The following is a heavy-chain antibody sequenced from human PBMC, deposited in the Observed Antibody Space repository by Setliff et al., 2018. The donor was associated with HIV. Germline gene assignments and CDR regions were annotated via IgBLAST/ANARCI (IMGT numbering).Heavy chain of an antibody. CDR2: INHSGST. V-gene: IGHV4-34*01. Sequence: PSETLSLTCSVSGGSISSYDWSWIRQPPGKGLEWIGEINHSGSTNYNPSLKSRVTMSVDTSKNQFSLKLYSVTAADTAVYYCARAYFGSGIYYWGQGTLVTVSS. CDR1: GGSISSYD. CDR3: ARAYFGSGIYY. D-gene: IGHD3-10*01. J-gene: IGHJ4*02.